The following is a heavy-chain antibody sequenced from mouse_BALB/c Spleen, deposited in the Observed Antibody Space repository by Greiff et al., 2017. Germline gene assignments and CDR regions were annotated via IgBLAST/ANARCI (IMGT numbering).Heavy chain of an antibody. V-gene: IGHV1S137*01. CDR1: GYTFTDYA. CDR3: ARSDYGSPFDY. J-gene: IGHJ2*01. Sequence: VQLQQSGAELVRPGVSVKISCKGSGYTFTDYAMHWVKQSHAKSLEWIGVISTYYGDASYNQKFKGKATTTVDKSSSTAYMELARLTSEDSAIYYCARSDYGSPFDYWGQGTTLTVSS. CDR2: ISTYYGDA. D-gene: IGHD1-1*01.